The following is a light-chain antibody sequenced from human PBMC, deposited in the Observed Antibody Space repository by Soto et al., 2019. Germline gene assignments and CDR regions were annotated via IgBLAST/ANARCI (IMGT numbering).Light chain of an antibody. Sequence: QSALTQPPSVSGASGQSVTISCTGSSSNIGAGFDVHWYQQLPGKAPRLLIYENNRRPSGVPDRFSGSQSGASASLAITGLQAEDEADYYCQSYDSSLSGYVFGTGTKVTVL. V-gene: IGLV1-40*03. J-gene: IGLJ1*01. CDR3: QSYDSSLSGYV. CDR2: ENN. CDR1: SSNIGAGFD.